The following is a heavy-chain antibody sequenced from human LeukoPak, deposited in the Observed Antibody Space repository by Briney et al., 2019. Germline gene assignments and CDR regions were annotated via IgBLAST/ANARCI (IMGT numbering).Heavy chain of an antibody. CDR2: MNPNSGNT. J-gene: IGHJ3*02. D-gene: IGHD1-26*01. CDR3: ARGERWDDAFDI. CDR1: GYTFTSYD. V-gene: IGHV1-8*01. Sequence: GASVKVSCKASGYTFTSYDINWVRQATEQGLEWMGWMNPNSGNTGYAQKFRGRVTMTRNTSISTVYMELSSLNSEDTAVYFCARGERWDDAFDIWGQGTMVTVSS.